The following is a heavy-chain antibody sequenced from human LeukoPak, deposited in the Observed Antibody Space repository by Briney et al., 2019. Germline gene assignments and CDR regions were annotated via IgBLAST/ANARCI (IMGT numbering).Heavy chain of an antibody. CDR3: AKHRDDVDTKILDY. CDR2: ISGSGGST. CDR1: GFTFSSYA. Sequence: GGSLRLSCAASGFTFSSYAMSWVRQAPGKGLEWVSAISGSGGSTYYADSVKGRFTISRDNSKNTLYLQMNSLRAEDTAVYYCAKHRDDVDTKILDYWGQGTLVTVSS. V-gene: IGHV3-23*01. D-gene: IGHD5-18*01. J-gene: IGHJ4*02.